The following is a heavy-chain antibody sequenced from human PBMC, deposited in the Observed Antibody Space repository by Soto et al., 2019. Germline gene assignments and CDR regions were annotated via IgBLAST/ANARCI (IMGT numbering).Heavy chain of an antibody. CDR3: ASAAWGLAFDY. V-gene: IGHV3-30-3*01. CDR1: GFTFSSYA. Sequence: QVQLVESGGGVVQPGRSLRLSCAASGFTFSSYAMYWVRQAPGKGLEWVAVISYDGSNKYYADSVKGRFTISRDNSKNTLYLQMNSLRAEDTAVYYCASAAWGLAFDYWGQGTLVTVSS. D-gene: IGHD2-21*02. J-gene: IGHJ4*02. CDR2: ISYDGSNK.